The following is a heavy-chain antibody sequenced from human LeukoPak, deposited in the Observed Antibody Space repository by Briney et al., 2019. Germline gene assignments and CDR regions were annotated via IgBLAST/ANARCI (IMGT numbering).Heavy chain of an antibody. Sequence: GGSLRLSCAASGFTFSSYAMSWVRQAPGKGLEWVSAISGSGGSTYYADSVKGRFTISRDNSKSTLYLQMNSLRAEDTAVYYCAKGVSSIAARPIDYWGQGTLVTVSS. CDR3: AKGVSSIAARPIDY. J-gene: IGHJ4*02. CDR2: ISGSGGST. CDR1: GFTFSSYA. D-gene: IGHD6-6*01. V-gene: IGHV3-23*01.